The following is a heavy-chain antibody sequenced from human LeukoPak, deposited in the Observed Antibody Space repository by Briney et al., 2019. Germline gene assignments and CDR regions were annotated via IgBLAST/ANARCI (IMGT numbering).Heavy chain of an antibody. Sequence: QPGGSLRLSCVASGFTFSNYAMTWVRLAPGRGLEWVSTIRGIRGSNAVTGYADSARGRFANSRDNSENTLYLQMNNLRAEDTAVYYCARDPNGDYVGAFDFRGRGTLVTVSS. CDR3: ARDPNGDYVGAFDF. CDR1: GFTFSNYA. J-gene: IGHJ3*01. V-gene: IGHV3-23*01. D-gene: IGHD4-17*01. CDR2: IRGIRGSNAVT.